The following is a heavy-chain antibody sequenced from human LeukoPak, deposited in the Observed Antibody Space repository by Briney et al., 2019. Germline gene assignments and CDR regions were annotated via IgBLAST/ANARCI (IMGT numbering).Heavy chain of an antibody. V-gene: IGHV1-18*01. D-gene: IGHD4-17*01. CDR2: ISDYNGNT. Sequence: ASVKLSCKASGYTFTSYSISWVRQAPGQGLEWVGWISDYNGNTNYAQKLKGRVTMTTDPSTSTAYMELRSLRSDDTAVYYCVSPNSTVTTHEDAFDIWGQGTMVTVSS. CDR3: VSPNSTVTTHEDAFDI. J-gene: IGHJ3*02. CDR1: GYTFTSYS.